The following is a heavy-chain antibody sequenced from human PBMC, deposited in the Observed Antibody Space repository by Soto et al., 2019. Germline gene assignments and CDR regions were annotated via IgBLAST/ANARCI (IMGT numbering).Heavy chain of an antibody. J-gene: IGHJ6*02. Sequence: GGSLRLSCVASGFTFSNFWMSWVRQAPGKGLEWVANIKGDGSEKRYVDSVKGRLTISRDNAKNSVYLQMNSLRVEDTALYYCGRDEVRNGVGVWGQGTTLTVSS. CDR3: GRDEVRNGVGV. V-gene: IGHV3-7*01. CDR2: IKGDGSEK. CDR1: GFTFSNFW.